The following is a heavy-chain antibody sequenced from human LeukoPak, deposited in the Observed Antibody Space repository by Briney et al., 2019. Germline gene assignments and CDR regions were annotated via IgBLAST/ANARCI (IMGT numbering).Heavy chain of an antibody. CDR3: ARGFRWKQQLVRRAYYFDY. J-gene: IGHJ4*02. D-gene: IGHD6-13*01. CDR1: GGTFSSYA. CDR2: MNPNSGNT. V-gene: IGHV1-8*03. Sequence: ASVKVSCKASGGTFSSYAISWVRQATGQGLEWMGWMNPNSGNTGYAQKFQGRVTITRNTSISTAYMELSSLRSEDTAVYYCARGFRWKQQLVRRAYYFDYWGQGTLVTVSS.